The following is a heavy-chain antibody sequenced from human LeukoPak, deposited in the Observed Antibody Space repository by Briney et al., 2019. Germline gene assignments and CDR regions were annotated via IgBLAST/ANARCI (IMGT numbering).Heavy chain of an antibody. J-gene: IGHJ3*02. CDR2: IYYSGST. Sequence: SGTLSLTCAVSGGSISSSNWWSWVRQPPGKGLEWIGSIYYSGSTYYNPSLKSRVTISVGTSKNQFSLKLSSVTAADTAVYYCARDGDSSGWYLPNDAFDIWGQGTMVTVSS. CDR1: GGSISSSNW. V-gene: IGHV4-4*02. CDR3: ARDGDSSGWYLPNDAFDI. D-gene: IGHD6-19*01.